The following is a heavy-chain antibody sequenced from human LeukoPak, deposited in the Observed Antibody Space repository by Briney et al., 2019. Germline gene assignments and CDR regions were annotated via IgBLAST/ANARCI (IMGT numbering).Heavy chain of an antibody. J-gene: IGHJ5*02. D-gene: IGHD2-15*01. Sequence: GESLKISCKGSGYSFTSYWIGWVRQMPGKGLEWMGIIYPGDSDTRYSPSFQGQVTISADKSISTAYLQWSSLKASDTAMYYCARSFGLKRYCSGGSCYSIGFGWFDPWGQGTLVTVSS. V-gene: IGHV5-51*01. CDR3: ARSFGLKRYCSGGSCYSIGFGWFDP. CDR2: IYPGDSDT. CDR1: GYSFTSYW.